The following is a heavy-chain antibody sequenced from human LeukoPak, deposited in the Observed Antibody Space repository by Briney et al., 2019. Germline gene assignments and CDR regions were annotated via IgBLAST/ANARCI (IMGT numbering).Heavy chain of an antibody. CDR1: GFTFSDYY. CDR2: ISSSGSTI. Sequence: PGGSLRLSCAASGFTFSDYYMTWIRQAPGKGLEWVSYISSSGSTIYYADSVKGRFTISRDNAKNSLYLKMNSLRAEDTAVYYCARRVVTAIRDAFDIWGQGTMVTVSS. V-gene: IGHV3-11*01. D-gene: IGHD2-21*02. CDR3: ARRVVTAIRDAFDI. J-gene: IGHJ3*02.